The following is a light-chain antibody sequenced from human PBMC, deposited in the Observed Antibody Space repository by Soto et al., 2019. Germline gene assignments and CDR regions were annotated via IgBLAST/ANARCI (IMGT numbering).Light chain of an antibody. Sequence: DIQMTQSPSAMSASVGDSINITCRASQGINNHLVWFQQKPGKVPQRLIYAASRLQSGVPSTFSGSGSGTEFTLTISSLQPEDSATYYCLQHNSYPLTFGGGTKVEI. CDR2: AAS. J-gene: IGKJ4*01. V-gene: IGKV1-17*03. CDR1: QGINNH. CDR3: LQHNSYPLT.